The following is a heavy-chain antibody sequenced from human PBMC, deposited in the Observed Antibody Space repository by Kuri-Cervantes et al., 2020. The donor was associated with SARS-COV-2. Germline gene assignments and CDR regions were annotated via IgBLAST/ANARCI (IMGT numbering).Heavy chain of an antibody. V-gene: IGHV4-59*01. CDR1: GGSISSYY. Sequence: GSLRLSCTVSGGSISSYYWSWIRQPPGKGLEWIGYIYYSGSTNYNPSLKSRVTISVDTSKNQFSLKLSSVTAADTAVYYCARDSVVGGGWFDPWGQGTLVTVSS. CDR2: IYYSGST. CDR3: ARDSVVGGGWFDP. D-gene: IGHD3-22*01. J-gene: IGHJ5*02.